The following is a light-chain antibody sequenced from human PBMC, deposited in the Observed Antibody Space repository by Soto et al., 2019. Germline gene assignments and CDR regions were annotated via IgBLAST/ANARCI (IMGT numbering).Light chain of an antibody. V-gene: IGKV1-17*03. CDR1: QGINND. Sequence: IQMTQSPSAMSASVGDRVTIPCRASQGINNDLAWFQQKPGNVPKRLIYSASTLQGGVPSRFSGSGSGTEFTLTISSLQPEDFATYYCFQHNSYPLTFGGGTKVEI. CDR3: FQHNSYPLT. CDR2: SAS. J-gene: IGKJ4*01.